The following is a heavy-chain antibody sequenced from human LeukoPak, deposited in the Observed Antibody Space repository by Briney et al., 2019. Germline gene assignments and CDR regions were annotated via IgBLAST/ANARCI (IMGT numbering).Heavy chain of an antibody. Sequence: ASVKVSCKASGYTFTSYGISWVRQAPGQGLEWMGWISAYNGNTNYAQKLQGRVTMTTDTSTSTAYMELRSLRSDDTAVYYCARVVGGYGDYIRWFDPWGQGTLVTVSS. V-gene: IGHV1-18*01. D-gene: IGHD4-17*01. CDR2: ISAYNGNT. J-gene: IGHJ5*02. CDR3: ARVVGGYGDYIRWFDP. CDR1: GYTFTSYG.